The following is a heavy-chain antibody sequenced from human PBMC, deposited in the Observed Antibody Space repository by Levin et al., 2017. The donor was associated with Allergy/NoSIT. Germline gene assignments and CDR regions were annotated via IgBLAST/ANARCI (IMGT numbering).Heavy chain of an antibody. J-gene: IGHJ5*02. CDR3: ARSDCSSSSCYAESWFDP. CDR2: IYPGDSDT. V-gene: IGHV5-51*01. CDR1: GYPFTSYW. Sequence: GGSLRLSCKGSGYPFTSYWIAWVRQMPGKGLEWMGTIYPGDSDTRYRPSFQGQVTISADKSISTAYLQWNSLKASDSAGYYCARSDCSSSSCYAESWFDPWGQGTLVTVSS. D-gene: IGHD2-2*01.